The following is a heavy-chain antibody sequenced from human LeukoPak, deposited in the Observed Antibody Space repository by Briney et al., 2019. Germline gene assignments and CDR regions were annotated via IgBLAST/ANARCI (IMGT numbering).Heavy chain of an antibody. CDR3: ARVRSSGWYDY. CDR1: GFTFSSNY. J-gene: IGHJ4*02. CDR2: IYSGGST. V-gene: IGHV3-53*01. Sequence: GGSLRLSCAASGFTFSSNYMSWVRQAPGKGLEWVSVIYSGGSTYYADSVKGRFTISRDNSKNTLYLQMNSLRAEDTAVYYCARVRSSGWYDYWGQGTLVTVSS. D-gene: IGHD6-19*01.